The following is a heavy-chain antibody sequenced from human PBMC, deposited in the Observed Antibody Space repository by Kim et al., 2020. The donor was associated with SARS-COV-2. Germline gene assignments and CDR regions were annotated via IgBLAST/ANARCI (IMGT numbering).Heavy chain of an antibody. J-gene: IGHJ4*02. V-gene: IGHV1-69*01. Sequence: NYAQKFQGRVTITADESTSTAYMELSSLRSEDTAVYYCARVETDGPYFDYWGQGTLVTVSS. CDR3: ARVETDGPYFDY.